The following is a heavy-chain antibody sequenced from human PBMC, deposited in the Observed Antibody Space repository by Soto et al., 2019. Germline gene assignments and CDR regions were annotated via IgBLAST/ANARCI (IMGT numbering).Heavy chain of an antibody. CDR1: GFTFDDYA. CDR3: AKDHSGWPSGFDY. Sequence: EVQLVESGGGLVQPGRSLRLSCAASGFTFDDYAMHWVRQAPGKGLEWVSGISWNSGSIGYADSVKGRFTISRDNAKNSLYLQMNSLRAEDTALYYCAKDHSGWPSGFDYWGQGTLVTVSS. V-gene: IGHV3-9*01. D-gene: IGHD6-19*01. CDR2: ISWNSGSI. J-gene: IGHJ4*02.